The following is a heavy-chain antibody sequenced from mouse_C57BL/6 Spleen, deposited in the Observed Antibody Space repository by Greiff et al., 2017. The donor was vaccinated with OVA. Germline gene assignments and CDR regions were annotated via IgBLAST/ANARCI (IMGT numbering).Heavy chain of an antibody. D-gene: IGHD1-1*01. CDR2: IRNKANNHAT. CDR1: GFTFSDAW. J-gene: IGHJ4*01. V-gene: IGHV6-6*01. Sequence: EVMLVESGGGLVQPGGSMKLSCAASGFTFSDAWMDWVRQSPEKGLEWVAEIRNKANNHATYYAESVKGRFTISRDDSKSSVYLQMNSLRAEDTGIYYCTRYSGSSYDAMDYWGQGTSVTVSS. CDR3: TRYSGSSYDAMDY.